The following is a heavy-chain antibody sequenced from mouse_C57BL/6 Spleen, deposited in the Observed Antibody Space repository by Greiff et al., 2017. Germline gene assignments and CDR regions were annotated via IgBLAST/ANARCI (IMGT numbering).Heavy chain of an antibody. CDR2: INPNNGGT. CDR3: ASAYYSNYEWYFDV. Sequence: EVQLQQSGPELVKPGASVKISCKASGYTFTDYYMNWVKQSHGKSLEWIGDINPNNGGTSYNQKFKGKATLTVDKSSSTAYMELRSLTSEDSAVYYCASAYYSNYEWYFDVWGTGTTVTVSS. D-gene: IGHD2-5*01. J-gene: IGHJ1*03. CDR1: GYTFTDYY. V-gene: IGHV1-26*01.